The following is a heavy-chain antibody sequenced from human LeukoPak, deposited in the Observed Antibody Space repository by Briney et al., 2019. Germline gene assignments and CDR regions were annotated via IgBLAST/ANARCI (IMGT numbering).Heavy chain of an antibody. CDR3: ARAGGTIFGVVITASDY. V-gene: IGHV1-8*03. CDR2: MNPNSGNT. CDR1: GYTFTSYD. Sequence: ASVKVSCKASGYTFTSYDINWVRQATGQGLEWMGWMNPNSGNTGYAQKFQGRVTITRNTSISTAYMELSSLRSDDTAVYYCARAGGTIFGVVITASDYWGQGTLVTVSS. J-gene: IGHJ4*02. D-gene: IGHD3-3*01.